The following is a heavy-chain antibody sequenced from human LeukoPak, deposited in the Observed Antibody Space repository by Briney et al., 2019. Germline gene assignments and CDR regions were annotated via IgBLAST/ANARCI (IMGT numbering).Heavy chain of an antibody. CDR1: GFIFSDFY. CDR3: AKTARVPDY. Sequence: GGSLRLSCAASGFIFSDFYMSWVREAAGKGLEYSAYISPSSHDIIYADSVKGRFTTSRDNAKNSLYLQMNSLRAEDTAVYYCAKTARVPDYWGQGTQVTVSS. V-gene: IGHV3-11*06. D-gene: IGHD6-6*01. CDR2: ISPSSHDI. J-gene: IGHJ4*02.